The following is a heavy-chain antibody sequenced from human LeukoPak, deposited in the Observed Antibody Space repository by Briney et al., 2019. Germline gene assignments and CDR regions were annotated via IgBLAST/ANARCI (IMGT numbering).Heavy chain of an antibody. CDR1: GFTFSSND. CDR2: ISGSGGST. Sequence: GGSLRLSCAASGFTFSSNDMSWVRQAPGKGLEWVSAISGSGGSTYYADSVKGRFTISRDNSKNTLYLQMNSLRAEDTAVYYCAKDRGGYYPRDAFDIRGQGTMVTVSS. V-gene: IGHV3-23*01. D-gene: IGHD3-3*01. J-gene: IGHJ3*02. CDR3: AKDRGGYYPRDAFDI.